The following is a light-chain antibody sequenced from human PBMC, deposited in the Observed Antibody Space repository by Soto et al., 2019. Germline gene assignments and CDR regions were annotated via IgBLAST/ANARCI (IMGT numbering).Light chain of an antibody. CDR1: QAVRSSY. J-gene: IGKJ1*01. CDR2: GAS. V-gene: IGKV3-20*01. Sequence: EILFAQSPDSPSLSPGERATPSCRTSQAVRSSYLGWYQQKPGQAPRLLIYGASSRATGIPDRFSGSGSGTDFTLTISRLEPEDFAVYYCQQYGSSRTFGQGTKVDI. CDR3: QQYGSSRT.